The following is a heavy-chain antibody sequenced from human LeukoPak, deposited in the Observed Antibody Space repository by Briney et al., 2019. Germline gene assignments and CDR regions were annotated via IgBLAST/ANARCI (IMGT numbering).Heavy chain of an antibody. CDR2: IYSGDGT. D-gene: IGHD1-14*01. V-gene: IGHV3-66*01. Sequence: PGGSLRLSCAASGFTVSSYCLSWVRQAPGKGLEWVSAIYSGDGTSYSDAVKGRLTISRDSSKNTLFFQKNSRRAEDTAVYYCAKAYTTHRNSPIDYWGQGTLVTVYS. CDR3: AKAYTTHRNSPIDY. CDR1: GFTVSSYC. J-gene: IGHJ4*02.